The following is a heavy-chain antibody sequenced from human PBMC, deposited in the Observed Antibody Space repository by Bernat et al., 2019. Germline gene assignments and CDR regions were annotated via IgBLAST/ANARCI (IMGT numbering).Heavy chain of an antibody. CDR3: ARVGCCSGGSCPGFDY. CDR2: SSAYNSNT. D-gene: IGHD2-15*01. V-gene: IGHV1-18*01. J-gene: IGHJ4*02. Sequence: VQLVQSGAEVKKPGASVKVSCKAPGYTFTSHGISWVRQAPGQGLEWMGGSSAYNSNTNYAQKLQGRVSMTTDTSTSTAYMELKSLRSDDTSVYYCARVGCCSGGSCPGFDYWGQGTLLPVSS. CDR1: GYTFTSHG.